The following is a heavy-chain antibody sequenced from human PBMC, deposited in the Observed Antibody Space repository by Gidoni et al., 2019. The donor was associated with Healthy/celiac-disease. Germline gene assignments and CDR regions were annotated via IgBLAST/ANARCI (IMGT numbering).Heavy chain of an antibody. D-gene: IGHD3-22*01. Sequence: QVQLQQWGAGLLKPSETLSLTCAVYGGSFSGYYWSWIRQPPGKGLEWIGEINHSGSTNYNPSLKSRLTISVDTSKNQFSLKLSSVTAADTAVYYCARGGRNMIVVVILLGGWFDPWGQGTLVTVSS. CDR3: ARGGRNMIVVVILLGGWFDP. CDR2: INHSGST. CDR1: GGSFSGYY. J-gene: IGHJ5*02. V-gene: IGHV4-34*01.